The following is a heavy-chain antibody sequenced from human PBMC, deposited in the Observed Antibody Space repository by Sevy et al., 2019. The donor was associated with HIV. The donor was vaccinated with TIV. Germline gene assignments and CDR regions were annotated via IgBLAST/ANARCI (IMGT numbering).Heavy chain of an antibody. Sequence: GGSLRLSCAASRFTFSNYAMHWVRQTPGKGLEWVALISYDGTDKYYAESVKGRFTISRDNSNNTVYLQMSSLRLEDTAVYYCARVRTDYSSSWHVWDYWGQGTLVTVSS. CDR2: ISYDGTDK. CDR1: RFTFSNYA. D-gene: IGHD6-13*01. J-gene: IGHJ4*02. CDR3: ARVRTDYSSSWHVWDY. V-gene: IGHV3-30-3*01.